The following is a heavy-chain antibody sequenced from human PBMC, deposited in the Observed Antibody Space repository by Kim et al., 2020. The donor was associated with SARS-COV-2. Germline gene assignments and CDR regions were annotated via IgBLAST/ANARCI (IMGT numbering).Heavy chain of an antibody. CDR1: GFTFSSYA. D-gene: IGHD3-10*01. V-gene: IGHV3-30*04. Sequence: GGSLRLSCAASGFTFSSYAMHWVRQAPGKGLEWVAVISYDGSNKYYADSVKGRFTISRDNSKNTLYLQMNSLRAEDTAVYYCARDTLWFGDLPWGYWGQGTLVTVSS. J-gene: IGHJ4*02. CDR3: ARDTLWFGDLPWGY. CDR2: ISYDGSNK.